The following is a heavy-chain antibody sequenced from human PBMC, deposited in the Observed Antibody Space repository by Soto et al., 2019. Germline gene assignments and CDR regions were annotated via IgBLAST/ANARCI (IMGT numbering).Heavy chain of an antibody. CDR2: ISYDGSDK. CDR3: ARRAWDSYYAIDV. V-gene: IGHV3-30*09. D-gene: IGHD3-22*01. CDR1: GFTYTDFA. J-gene: IGHJ6*02. Sequence: VQLVEAGGGEVQPGRSLRLSCAASGFTYTDFALHWVRQAPGKGLEWVAIISYDGSDKYYADSVKGRFAISRDNPKNTLYLEMNSLRPDDTAVYFCARRAWDSYYAIDVWGQGTTVTV.